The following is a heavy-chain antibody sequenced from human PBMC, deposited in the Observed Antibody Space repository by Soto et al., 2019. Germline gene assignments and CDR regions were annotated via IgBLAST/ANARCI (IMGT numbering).Heavy chain of an antibody. J-gene: IGHJ4*02. CDR1: GXTXSSYA. CDR3: ARRSSGWYFDY. Sequence: EVQLLESGGGLVQPGGSLRLSCAXXGXTXSSYAMSWVRQAPGKGLEWVSVISGSGGSTYYADSVKGRFTISRDNSKNTLYLQMNSLRAEDXAVYYCARRSSGWYFDYWGQGTLVTVSS. CDR2: ISGSGGST. D-gene: IGHD6-19*01. V-gene: IGHV3-23*01.